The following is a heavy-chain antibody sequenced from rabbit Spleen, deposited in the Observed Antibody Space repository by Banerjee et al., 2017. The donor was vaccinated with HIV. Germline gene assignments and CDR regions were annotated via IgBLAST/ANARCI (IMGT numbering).Heavy chain of an antibody. J-gene: IGHJ4*01. Sequence: QSLEESGGDLVKPGASLTLTCTASGFSFSSSDYMCWVRQAPGKGLEWISCIAGSTSAFTYSATWAKGRFTISKTSSTTVTLQMTSLTAADTATYFCARDGSGGISTYFNLWGQGTLVTVS. CDR2: IAGSTSAFT. CDR1: GFSFSSSDY. D-gene: IGHD1-1*01. CDR3: ARDGSGGISTYFNL. V-gene: IGHV1S40*01.